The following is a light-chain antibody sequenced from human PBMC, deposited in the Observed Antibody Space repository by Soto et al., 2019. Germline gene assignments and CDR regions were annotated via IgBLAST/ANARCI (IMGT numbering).Light chain of an antibody. CDR1: SSNIGAGYD. J-gene: IGLJ3*02. CDR2: GNS. V-gene: IGLV1-40*01. CDR3: QSYDSSLSGWV. Sequence: HSVLTQPPSVSGAPGQRVTISCTGSSSNIGAGYDVHWYQQLPGTAPKLLIYGNSNRPSGVPDRFSGSKSGTSASLAITGLRAEDEADYYCQSYDSSLSGWVFSGGTKLTVL.